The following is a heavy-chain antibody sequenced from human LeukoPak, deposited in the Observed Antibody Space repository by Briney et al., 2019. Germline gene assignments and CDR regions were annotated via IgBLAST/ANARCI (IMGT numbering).Heavy chain of an antibody. V-gene: IGHV1-46*02. CDR2: KFSHDGTT. D-gene: IGHD3-22*01. J-gene: IGHJ4*02. CDR3: ARLPLRRASSGYYYSFDY. CDR1: GYSFNSHH. Sequence: ASVKVSCKTSGYSFNSHHVHWVRQAPGQGLEWMGVKFSHDGTTSYTQNFQGRLTMTRDTSTSTVYMELSSLRSEDTAVFYCARLPLRRASSGYYYSFDYWGQGTLVTVSS.